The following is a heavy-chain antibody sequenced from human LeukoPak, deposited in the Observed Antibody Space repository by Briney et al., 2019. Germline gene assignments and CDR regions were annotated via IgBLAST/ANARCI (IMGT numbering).Heavy chain of an antibody. CDR1: GFTFSSYD. V-gene: IGHV3-13*01. Sequence: GGSLRLSCAASGFTFSSYDMHWVRQATGKGLEWVSAIGTAGDTYYPGSVKGRFTISRENAKNSLHLQMNSLRAGDTAVYYCARADSAAAGIDGMDAFDIWGQGTMVTVSS. J-gene: IGHJ3*02. CDR2: IGTAGDT. D-gene: IGHD6-13*01. CDR3: ARADSAAAGIDGMDAFDI.